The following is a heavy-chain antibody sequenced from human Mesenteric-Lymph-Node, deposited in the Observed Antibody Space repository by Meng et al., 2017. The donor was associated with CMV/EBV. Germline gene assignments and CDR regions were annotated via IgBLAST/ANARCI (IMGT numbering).Heavy chain of an antibody. CDR3: ARDSRAFDI. CDR2: IYHSGST. V-gene: IGHV4-38-2*02. J-gene: IGHJ3*02. CDR1: GYSISSGYY. Sequence: GSLRLSCTVSGYSISSGYYWGWIRQPPGKGLEWIGSIYHSGSTYYNPSLKSRVTISVDTSKNQFSLKLSSVTAADTAVYYCARDSRAFDIWGQGTMVTVSS.